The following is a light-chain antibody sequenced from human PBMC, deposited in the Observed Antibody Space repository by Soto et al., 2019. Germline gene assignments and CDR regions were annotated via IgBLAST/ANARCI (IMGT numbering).Light chain of an antibody. J-gene: IGKJ1*01. CDR1: QSISSY. V-gene: IGKV1-5*01. CDR2: DAS. Sequence: DIQMTQSPSSLSASVGDRVTITCRASQSISSYLNWYQQKPGKAPFLLISDASNLERGVPSRFSGSGSGTEFTLTISSMQPDYFATYYCQQYTGYSRTFGQGTKVDIK. CDR3: QQYTGYSRT.